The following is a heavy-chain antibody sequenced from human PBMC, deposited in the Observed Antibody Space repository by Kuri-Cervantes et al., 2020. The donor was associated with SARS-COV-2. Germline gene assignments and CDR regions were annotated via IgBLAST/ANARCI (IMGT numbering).Heavy chain of an antibody. CDR3: AKMGDNYIKGDYGSEV. V-gene: IGHV3-48*01. CDR2: ISSSSSTI. CDR1: GFTFSSYS. D-gene: IGHD3-16*01. J-gene: IGHJ6*02. Sequence: GESLKISCAASGFTFSSYSMNWVRQAPGKGLEWVSYISSSSSTIYYADSVKGRFTISRDNAKNSLYLDMNSLRPEDTGVYYCAKMGDNYIKGDYGSEVWGQGITVTVSS.